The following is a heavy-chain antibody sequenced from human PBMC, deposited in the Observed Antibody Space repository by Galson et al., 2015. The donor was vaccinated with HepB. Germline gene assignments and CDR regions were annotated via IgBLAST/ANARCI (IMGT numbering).Heavy chain of an antibody. CDR2: IYYSGST. Sequence: TLSLTCTVSGGSISSGGYYWSWIRQYPGKGLEWIGYIYYSGSTYYNPSLKSRVTISVDTSKNQFSLKLSSVTAADTAVYYCARVNNYYYYYYMDVWGKGTTVTVSS. V-gene: IGHV4-31*03. CDR1: GGSISSGGYY. J-gene: IGHJ6*03. CDR3: ARVNNYYYYYYMDV.